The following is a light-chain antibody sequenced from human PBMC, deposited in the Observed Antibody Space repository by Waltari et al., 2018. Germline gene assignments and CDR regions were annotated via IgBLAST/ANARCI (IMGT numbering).Light chain of an antibody. V-gene: IGLV1-40*01. CDR2: EVN. J-gene: IGLJ2*01. CDR1: GPNIGAGYD. CDR3: QSYDTTLGVV. Sequence: QSVLTQPPSASGAPGQRVTISCSGSGPNIGAGYDVHWYRQLPGTGPTLLIYEVNPRPPGVSDRFSGSHVDTSASLAFAGLQADDEADYYCQSYDTTLGVVFGGGTKLTVL.